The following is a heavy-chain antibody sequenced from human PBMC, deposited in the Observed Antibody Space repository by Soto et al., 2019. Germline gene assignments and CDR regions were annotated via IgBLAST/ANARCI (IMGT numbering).Heavy chain of an antibody. D-gene: IGHD5-18*01. V-gene: IGHV3-23*01. J-gene: IGHJ4*02. Sequence: GGSLRLSCAASGFTFSSYAMSWVRQAPGKGLEWVSAISGSGGSTYYADSVKGRITISRDNSKNTLYLQMNSLRAEDTAVYYCAKDLTLRAMATTFDYWGQGTLVTVSS. CDR1: GFTFSSYA. CDR2: ISGSGGST. CDR3: AKDLTLRAMATTFDY.